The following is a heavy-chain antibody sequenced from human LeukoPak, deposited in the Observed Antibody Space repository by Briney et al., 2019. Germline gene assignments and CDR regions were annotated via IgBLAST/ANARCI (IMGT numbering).Heavy chain of an antibody. V-gene: IGHV1-8*01. D-gene: IGHD1-7*01. Sequence: GASVKVSCKASGYTFTSYDINWVRQATGQGLEWMEWMNPNSGNTGYAQKFQGRVTMTRNTSISTAYMELSSLRSEDTAVYYCARGRTSWNYIYYYYMDVWGKGTTVTVSS. CDR1: GYTFTSYD. CDR3: ARGRTSWNYIYYYYMDV. J-gene: IGHJ6*03. CDR2: MNPNSGNT.